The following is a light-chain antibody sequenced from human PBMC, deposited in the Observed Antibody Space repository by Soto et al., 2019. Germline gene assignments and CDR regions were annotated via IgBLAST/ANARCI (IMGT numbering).Light chain of an antibody. J-gene: IGKJ2*01. CDR3: QQYGNSPLT. CDR1: HSVTSSH. Sequence: IVLTQSPDTLSLSPGERVTLSCRASHSVTSSHVAWYRQKPGQPPTLLIYGASSRAAGVADRFSGDGSGKDFTLTISRLEPEDFAVYLWQQYGNSPLTFGRGTKLEMK. V-gene: IGKV3-20*01. CDR2: GAS.